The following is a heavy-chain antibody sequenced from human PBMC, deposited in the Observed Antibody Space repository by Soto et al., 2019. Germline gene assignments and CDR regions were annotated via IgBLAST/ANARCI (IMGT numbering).Heavy chain of an antibody. CDR1: GFTFSSYA. Sequence: GGSLRLSCAASGFTFSSYAMHWVRQAPGKGLEWVAVISYDGSNKYYADSVKGRFTISRDNSKNTLYLQMNSLRAEDTAVYYCAKDAYDSSGYYPSAFDIWGQGTMVTVSS. J-gene: IGHJ3*02. CDR2: ISYDGSNK. CDR3: AKDAYDSSGYYPSAFDI. V-gene: IGHV3-30-3*01. D-gene: IGHD3-22*01.